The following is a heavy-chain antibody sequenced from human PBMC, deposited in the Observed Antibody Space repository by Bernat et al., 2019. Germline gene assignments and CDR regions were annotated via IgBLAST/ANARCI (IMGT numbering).Heavy chain of an antibody. CDR2: ISGSGHST. Sequence: EVQLLESGGGLLQPGGSLRLSCAASGFSFSSYAMSWVRQAPGKGLEWVSSISGSGHSTHYADCVKGRFTISRDNFKNTLYLQMNILRAEDTAIYYCAKESPRLDYWGQGTLVTVSS. CDR3: AKESPRLDY. J-gene: IGHJ4*02. CDR1: GFSFSSYA. V-gene: IGHV3-23*01.